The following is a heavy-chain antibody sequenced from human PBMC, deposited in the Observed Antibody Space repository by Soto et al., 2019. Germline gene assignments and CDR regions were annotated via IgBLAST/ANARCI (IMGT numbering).Heavy chain of an antibody. V-gene: IGHV3-64D*06. CDR1: GFTFSSYA. CDR3: VKGSYDSSGYYYNYFDY. D-gene: IGHD3-22*01. CDR2: ISSNGGST. J-gene: IGHJ4*02. Sequence: PGGSLRLSCSASGFTFSSYAMHWVRQAPGKGLEYVSAISSNGGSTYYADSVKGRFTISRDNSKNTLYLQMSSLRAEDTAVYYCVKGSYDSSGYYYNYFDYWGQGTQVTIS.